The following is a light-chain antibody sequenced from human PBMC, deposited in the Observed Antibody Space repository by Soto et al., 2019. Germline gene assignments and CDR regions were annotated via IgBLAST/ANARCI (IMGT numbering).Light chain of an antibody. Sequence: EIVMTQSPATLSVSPGERATLSCRASQGIGNTLAWYQQKPGQTPSLLFYGASTRAPGIPARFSGSGSGTEFTLTINSLQSEDFAVYYCQRYNNWPLAFGGGTRVEIK. CDR1: QGIGNT. CDR2: GAS. V-gene: IGKV3-15*01. J-gene: IGKJ4*01. CDR3: QRYNNWPLA.